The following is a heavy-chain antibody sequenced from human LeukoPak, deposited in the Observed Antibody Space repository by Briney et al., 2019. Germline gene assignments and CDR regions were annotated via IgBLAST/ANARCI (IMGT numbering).Heavy chain of an antibody. CDR3: VRVAGHDIRGLITYYFDD. Sequence: PGGSLRLSCAASGFTFRSYGMQWVRQAPGKGLECVAIIWYGGSNKYYSDSVKGRFTISRDNSKNTLYLQMNSLRAEDTAVYYCVRVAGHDIRGLITYYFDDWGQGTLVTVSS. D-gene: IGHD3-10*01. CDR1: GFTFRSYG. V-gene: IGHV3-33*01. J-gene: IGHJ4*02. CDR2: IWYGGSNK.